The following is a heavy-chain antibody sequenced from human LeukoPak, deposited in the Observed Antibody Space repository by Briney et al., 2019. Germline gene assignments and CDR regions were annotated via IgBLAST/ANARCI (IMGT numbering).Heavy chain of an antibody. J-gene: IGHJ4*02. CDR3: ARGRLLAY. D-gene: IGHD2-15*01. V-gene: IGHV3-48*03. Sequence: GGSLRLSCAASGFTFSNYEMNWVRQAPGKGLEWASYISSSGTIYYADSVKGRFTISRDNAKNSLYLQMNSLRAEDTAVYYCARGRLLAYWGQGTLVTVSS. CDR2: ISSSGTI. CDR1: GFTFSNYE.